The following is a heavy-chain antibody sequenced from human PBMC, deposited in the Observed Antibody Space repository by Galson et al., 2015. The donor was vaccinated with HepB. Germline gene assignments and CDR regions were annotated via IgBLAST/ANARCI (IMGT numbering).Heavy chain of an antibody. V-gene: IGHV3-48*03. CDR1: GFTFSSYE. J-gene: IGHJ6*02. CDR3: ATSMVRGVIYYYYGMDV. CDR2: ISSSGSTI. Sequence: SLRLSCAASGFTFSSYEMNWVRQAPGKGLEWVSYISSSGSTIYYADSVKGRFTISRDNAKNSLYLQMNSLRAEDTAVYYCATSMVRGVIYYYYGMDVWGQGTTVTVSS. D-gene: IGHD3-10*01.